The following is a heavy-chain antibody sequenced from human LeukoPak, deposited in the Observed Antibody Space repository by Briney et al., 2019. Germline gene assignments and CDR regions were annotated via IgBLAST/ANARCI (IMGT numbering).Heavy chain of an antibody. CDR2: IYYSGST. D-gene: IGHD3-10*01. CDR3: ARDPAPYYYGSGSYYRSLVDV. Sequence: SETLSLTCTVSGGSMSPYHWGWIRQPPGKGLEWIGYIYYSGSTYYNPSLKSRVTISVDTSKNQFSLKLSSVTAADTAVYYCARDPAPYYYGSGSYYRSLVDVWGQGTTVTVSS. V-gene: IGHV4-59*12. J-gene: IGHJ6*02. CDR1: GGSMSPYH.